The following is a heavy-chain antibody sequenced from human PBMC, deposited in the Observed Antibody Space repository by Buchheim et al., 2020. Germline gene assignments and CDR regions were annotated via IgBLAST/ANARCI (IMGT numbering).Heavy chain of an antibody. CDR3: AGDSCGGGGCYHITWFDP. J-gene: IGHJ5*02. CDR1: GGSISSGSYY. V-gene: IGHV4-61*02. Sequence: QVQLQESGPGLVKPSQTLSLTCTVSGGSISSGSYYWSWIRQPAGKGLEWIGRIYTSGSTNYNPSLKSRVTISVDTSKNQFSLKLSSVTAADTAVYYCAGDSCGGGGCYHITWFDPGGKGPL. CDR2: IYTSGST. D-gene: IGHD2-15*01.